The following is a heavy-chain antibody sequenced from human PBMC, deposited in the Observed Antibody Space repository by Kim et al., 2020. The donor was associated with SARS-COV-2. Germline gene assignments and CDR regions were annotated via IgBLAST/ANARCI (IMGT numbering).Heavy chain of an antibody. CDR1: GFTFSSYA. V-gene: IGHV3-23*01. J-gene: IGHJ2*01. Sequence: GGSLRLSCAASGFTFSSYAMSWVRQAPGKGLEWVSAISGSGGSTYYADSVKGRFTISRDNSKNTLYLQMNSLRAEDTAVYYCAKSPVLMLYANSYWYFDLWGRGTLVTVSS. CDR3: AKSPVLMLYANSYWYFDL. CDR2: ISGSGGST. D-gene: IGHD2-8*01.